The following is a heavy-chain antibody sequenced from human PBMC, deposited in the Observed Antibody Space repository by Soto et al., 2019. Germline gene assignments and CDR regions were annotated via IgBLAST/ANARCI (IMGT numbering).Heavy chain of an antibody. CDR1: GFTFSSYG. CDR2: ISYDGSNK. V-gene: IGHV3-30*03. D-gene: IGHD1-20*01. Sequence: PGGSLRLSCAASGFTFSSYGMHWVRQAPGKGLEWVAVISYDGSNKYYADSVKGRFTISRDNSKNTLYLQMNSLRAEDTAVYYCARHITGTTPTDAFDIWGQGTMVTVSS. CDR3: ARHITGTTPTDAFDI. J-gene: IGHJ3*02.